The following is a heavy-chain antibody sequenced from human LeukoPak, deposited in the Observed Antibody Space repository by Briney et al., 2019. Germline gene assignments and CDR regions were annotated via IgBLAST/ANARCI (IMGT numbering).Heavy chain of an antibody. Sequence: GGSLRLSCAASGFTVSNNYMSWVRQAPGKGLEWVSVIYSGGSTYYADSVRGRFTISRDTSKNTLSLQMNSLRAEDTAVYYCASLSLGHYWGQGTLVTVSS. CDR2: IYSGGST. J-gene: IGHJ4*02. CDR3: ASLSLGHY. V-gene: IGHV3-53*01. D-gene: IGHD6-6*01. CDR1: GFTVSNNY.